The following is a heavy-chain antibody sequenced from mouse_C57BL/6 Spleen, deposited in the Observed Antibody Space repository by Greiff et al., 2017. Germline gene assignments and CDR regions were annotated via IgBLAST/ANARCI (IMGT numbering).Heavy chain of an antibody. CDR3: ARRDDYDGYYCDY. CDR1: GYTFTSYW. Sequence: VQLQQPGAELVKPGASVKLSCKASGYTFTSYWMHWVKQRPGQGLEWIGMIHPNSGSTNYNEKFKSKATLTVDKSSSTAYMQRSSLTSEDSAVYYCARRDDYDGYYCDYWGQGTTRTVSS. CDR2: IHPNSGST. D-gene: IGHD2-4*01. V-gene: IGHV1-64*01. J-gene: IGHJ2*01.